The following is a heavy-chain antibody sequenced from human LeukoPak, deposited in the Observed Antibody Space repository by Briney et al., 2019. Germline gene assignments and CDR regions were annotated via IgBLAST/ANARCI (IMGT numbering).Heavy chain of an antibody. CDR1: GFTFSSYS. CDR3: ARAARGITMIVVDPSPGS. V-gene: IGHV3-48*01. Sequence: SGGSLRLSCAASGFTFSSYSMNWVRQAPGKGLEWVSYISSSSSTIYYADSVKGRFTISRDNAKNSLYLQMNSLRAEDTAVYYCARAARGITMIVVDPSPGSWGQGTLVTVSS. J-gene: IGHJ5*02. D-gene: IGHD3-22*01. CDR2: ISSSSSTI.